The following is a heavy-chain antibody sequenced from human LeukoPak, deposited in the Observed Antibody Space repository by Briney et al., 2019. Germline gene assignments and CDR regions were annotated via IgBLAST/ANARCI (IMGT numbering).Heavy chain of an antibody. CDR2: ISANGLST. CDR3: AKGYEFWSGYWAS. V-gene: IGHV3-23*01. J-gene: IGHJ5*02. D-gene: IGHD3-3*01. Sequence: QPGGSLRLSCAASGFTFSNYAMSWVRQAPGKGLEWISAISANGLSTYYAGSVRGRFTISRDNSRNTLSLQVNIVRAEDTAVYFCAKGYEFWSGYWASWGQGTPVTVSS. CDR1: GFTFSNYA.